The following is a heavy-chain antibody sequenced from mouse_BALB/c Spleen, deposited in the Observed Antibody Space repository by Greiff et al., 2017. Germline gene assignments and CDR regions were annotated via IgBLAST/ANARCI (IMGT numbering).Heavy chain of an antibody. CDR1: GFTFSDYY. Sequence: EVHLVESGGGLVKPGGSLKLSCAASGFTFSDYYMYWVRQTPEKRLEWVATISDGGSYTYYPDSVKGRFTISRDNAKNNLYLQMSSLKSEDTAMYYCARGGGNYYGSSYDAMDYWGQGTSVTVSS. CDR2: ISDGGSYT. D-gene: IGHD1-1*01. CDR3: ARGGGNYYGSSYDAMDY. V-gene: IGHV5-4*02. J-gene: IGHJ4*01.